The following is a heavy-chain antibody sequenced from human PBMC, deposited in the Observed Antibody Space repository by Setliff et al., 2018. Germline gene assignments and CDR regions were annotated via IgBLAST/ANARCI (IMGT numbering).Heavy chain of an antibody. CDR2: LNNDGTTI. J-gene: IGHJ4*02. V-gene: IGHV3-48*04. CDR1: GFTFSNYW. D-gene: IGHD6-25*01. Sequence: PGGSLRLSCAASGFTFSNYWMNWFRQAPGKGLEWISYLNNDGTTIYYADSVRGRFTISRDNARDSLYLQMNSLRAEDTAVYYCVRDTTSGWMLTNWGQGTLVTVS. CDR3: VRDTTSGWMLTN.